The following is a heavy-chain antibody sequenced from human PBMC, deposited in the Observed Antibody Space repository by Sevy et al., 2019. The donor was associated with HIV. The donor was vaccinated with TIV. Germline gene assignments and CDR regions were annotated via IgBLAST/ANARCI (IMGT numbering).Heavy chain of an antibody. V-gene: IGHV2-26*01. CDR1: GFSLSNTGMG. Sequence: SGPTLVNPTETLTLTCTVSGFSLSNTGMGVSWIRQPPGKALEWLAHVFSNDEKSYSISVKSTLTISKDISKSHVVLTMTNLDPVDTATYYCARSPSGYSSNWFDYWGQGTLVTVSS. J-gene: IGHJ5*01. CDR2: VFSNDEK. CDR3: ARSPSGYSSNWFDY. D-gene: IGHD6-13*01.